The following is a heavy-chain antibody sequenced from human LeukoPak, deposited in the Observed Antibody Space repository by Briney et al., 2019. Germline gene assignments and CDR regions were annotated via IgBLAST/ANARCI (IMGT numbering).Heavy chain of an antibody. D-gene: IGHD3-9*01. V-gene: IGHV4-30-4*01. Sequence: SQTLSLTCTVSGGSISSGDYYWSWIRQPPGKGLEWIGYIYYSGSTYYNPSLKSRVTISVDTSKNQFSLKLSSVTAADTAVYYCARVWRYFDWRDAFDIWGQGTTVTVSS. CDR3: ARVWRYFDWRDAFDI. CDR1: GGSISSGDYY. CDR2: IYYSGST. J-gene: IGHJ3*02.